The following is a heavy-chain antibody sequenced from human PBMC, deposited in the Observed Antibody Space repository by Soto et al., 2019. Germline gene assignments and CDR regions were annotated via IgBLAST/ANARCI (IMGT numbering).Heavy chain of an antibody. Sequence: EVQLVESGGGLVKPGGSLRLSCAASGFTFSNAWMSWVRQAPGKGLEWVGRIKSKTDGGTTDYAAPVKGRFTISRDDSKNTLYLQMNSLKTEDTAVYYCTTPAGPLGCSIYSPFDYWGQGTLVTVSS. J-gene: IGHJ4*02. CDR3: TTPAGPLGCSIYSPFDY. D-gene: IGHD4-4*01. V-gene: IGHV3-15*01. CDR1: GFTFSNAW. CDR2: IKSKTDGGTT.